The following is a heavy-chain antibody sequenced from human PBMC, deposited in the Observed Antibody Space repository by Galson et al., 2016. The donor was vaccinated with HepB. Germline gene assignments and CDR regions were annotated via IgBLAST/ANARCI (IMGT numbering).Heavy chain of an antibody. D-gene: IGHD1-7*01. V-gene: IGHV3-23*01. CDR1: GFRFSDYN. J-gene: IGHJ4*02. Sequence: SLRLSCAASGFRFSDYNMHWVRQAPGKGLEWVSGISGSGGSIYSADSVKGRFTISRDNSKNTLYLQMNSLRADDTAVYYCARHLSFWELRQCYFDYWGQGSLVTVSS. CDR3: ARHLSFWELRQCYFDY. CDR2: ISGSGGSI.